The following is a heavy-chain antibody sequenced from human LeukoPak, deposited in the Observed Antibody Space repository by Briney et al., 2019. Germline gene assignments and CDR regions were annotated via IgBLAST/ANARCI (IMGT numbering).Heavy chain of an antibody. CDR3: ARIGSGEGITMVRDYSTYGMDV. D-gene: IGHD3-10*01. CDR1: GFTFSSYW. V-gene: IGHV3-7*01. J-gene: IGHJ6*02. CDR2: IKQDGSEK. Sequence: GGSPRLSCAASGFTFSSYWMSWVRQAPGKGLEWVANIKQDGSEKYYVDSVKGRFTISRDNAKNSLYLQMNSLRAEDTAVYYCARIGSGEGITMVRDYSTYGMDVWGQGTTVTVSS.